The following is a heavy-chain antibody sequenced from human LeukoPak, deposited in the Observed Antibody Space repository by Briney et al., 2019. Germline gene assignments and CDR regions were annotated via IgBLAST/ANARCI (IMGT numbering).Heavy chain of an antibody. Sequence: GASVKVSCKVSGYTLTELSMHWVRQAPGKGLEWMGGFDPEDGETIYAQKFQGRVTMAEDTSTDTAYMELSSLRSEDTAVYYCAMASGSFSYFDYWGQGTLVTVSS. CDR1: GYTLTELS. CDR2: FDPEDGET. CDR3: AMASGSFSYFDY. D-gene: IGHD1-26*01. J-gene: IGHJ4*02. V-gene: IGHV1-24*01.